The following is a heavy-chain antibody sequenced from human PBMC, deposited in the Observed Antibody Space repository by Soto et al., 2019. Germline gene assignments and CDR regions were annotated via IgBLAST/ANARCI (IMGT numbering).Heavy chain of an antibody. Sequence: GGSLRLSCAASGFTFSTYALSWVRQAPGKGLEWVSAISANGQGIYYADSVRGRFTISRDNSKNTIFLHMDSLRAEDTAVYYCAKDRNYPPDQFHFWGQGTPVTVSS. V-gene: IGHV3-23*01. J-gene: IGHJ4*02. CDR1: GFTFSTYA. CDR2: ISANGQGI. CDR3: AKDRNYPPDQFHF. D-gene: IGHD1-7*01.